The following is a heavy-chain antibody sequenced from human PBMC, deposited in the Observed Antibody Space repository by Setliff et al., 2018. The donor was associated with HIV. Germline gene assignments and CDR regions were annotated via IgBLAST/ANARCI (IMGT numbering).Heavy chain of an antibody. Sequence: PSETLSLTCTVSEYSITNTNWWGWIRQPPGKGLEWIGYIYYSGSTKYNPSLKSRVTMSVDTSKNQFSLKLSSVTAADTAVYYCARGSSNTWYYYFDSWGQGTLVTVSS. CDR3: ARGSSNTWYYYFDS. J-gene: IGHJ4*02. V-gene: IGHV4-28*03. CDR2: IYYSGST. CDR1: EYSITNTNW. D-gene: IGHD6-13*01.